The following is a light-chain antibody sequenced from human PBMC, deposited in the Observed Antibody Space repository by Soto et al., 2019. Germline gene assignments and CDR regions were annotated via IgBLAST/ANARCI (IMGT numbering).Light chain of an antibody. CDR1: QSVSSN. Sequence: EILMTQSPATRSVSPGERATLSCRASQSVSSNLAWYQQKPGQAPRLVIYDTSTTATGIPARCSGSGSETEFTLTIMSLEADEVSVSYYHNYRHSPRTFGGGTTVEIK. CDR2: DTS. CDR3: HNYRHSPRT. J-gene: IGKJ4*01. V-gene: IGKV3-15*01.